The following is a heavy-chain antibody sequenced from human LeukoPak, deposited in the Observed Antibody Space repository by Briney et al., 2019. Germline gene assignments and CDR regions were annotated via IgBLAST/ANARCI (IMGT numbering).Heavy chain of an antibody. CDR1: GYSISSGYY. Sequence: SETLSLTCTVSGYSISSGYYWGWIRQPPGKGLEWIGSIYHSGSTYYNPSLKSRVTISVDTSKNQFSLKLSSVTAADTAVYYWASATLAATDAFDIWGQGKMVTVPS. V-gene: IGHV4-38-2*02. D-gene: IGHD2-15*01. CDR2: IYHSGST. J-gene: IGHJ3*02. CDR3: ASATLAATDAFDI.